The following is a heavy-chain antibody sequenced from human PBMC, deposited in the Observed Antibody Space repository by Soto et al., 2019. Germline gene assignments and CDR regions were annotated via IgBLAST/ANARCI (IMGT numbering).Heavy chain of an antibody. V-gene: IGHV1-8*01. D-gene: IGHD2-21*02. Sequence: VASVKVSCKASGYTFTSYDINWVRQATGQGLEWMGWMNPNSGNTGYAQKFQGRVTMTRNTSISTAYMELSSLRSEDTAVYYCARVGVVPAMGNGMDVWGQGTTVTVSS. CDR1: GYTFTSYD. CDR2: MNPNSGNT. CDR3: ARVGVVPAMGNGMDV. J-gene: IGHJ6*02.